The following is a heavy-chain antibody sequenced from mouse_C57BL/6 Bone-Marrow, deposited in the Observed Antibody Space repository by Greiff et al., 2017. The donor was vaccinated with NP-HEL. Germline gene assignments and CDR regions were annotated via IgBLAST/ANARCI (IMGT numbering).Heavy chain of an antibody. Sequence: EVKLVESGGGLVKPGGSLKLSCAASGFTFSSYAMSWVRQTPEKRLEWVATISAGGSYTYYPDNVKGRFTISRDKAKSNLYLQMSHLKAEDTAVYYCARDRGSVWYCDVWGTGTTGTVSS. CDR2: ISAGGSYT. V-gene: IGHV5-4*01. J-gene: IGHJ1*03. D-gene: IGHD1-1*02. CDR1: GFTFSSYA. CDR3: ARDRGSVWYCDV.